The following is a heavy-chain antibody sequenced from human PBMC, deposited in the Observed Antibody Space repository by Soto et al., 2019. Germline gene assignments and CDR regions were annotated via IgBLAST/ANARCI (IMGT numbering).Heavy chain of an antibody. V-gene: IGHV3-15*07. D-gene: IGHD3-10*01. CDR2: IKSKTDGGTT. J-gene: IGHJ4*02. CDR1: GFTFSNAW. Sequence: EVQLVESGGGLVKPGGSLRLSCAASGFTFSNAWMNWVRQAPGKGLEWVGRIKSKTDGGTTDYAAPVKVRFTISRDDSKNTLYLQMNSLKTEDTAVYYCTTEWYYGSGSYYNWYYFDYWGQGTLVTVSS. CDR3: TTEWYYGSGSYYNWYYFDY.